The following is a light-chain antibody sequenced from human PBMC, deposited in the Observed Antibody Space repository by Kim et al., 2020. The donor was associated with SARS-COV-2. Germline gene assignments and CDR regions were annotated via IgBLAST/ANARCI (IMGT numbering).Light chain of an antibody. CDR3: SSYTTSSTLV. J-gene: IGLJ1*01. CDR2: DVN. Sequence: QSALTQPASVSGSPGQSITISCTGTSSDVGYYNYVSWYQQHPGKAPKVMIYDVNIRPSGVSNRFSGSKSGNTASLTISGLQAEDEADYYCSSYTTSSTLVFGTGTKVTVL. CDR1: SSDVGYYNY. V-gene: IGLV2-14*03.